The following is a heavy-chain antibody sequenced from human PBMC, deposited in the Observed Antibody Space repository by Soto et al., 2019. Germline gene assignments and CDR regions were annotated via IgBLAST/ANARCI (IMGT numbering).Heavy chain of an antibody. J-gene: IGHJ4*02. CDR1: GGSFSGYY. CDR3: SRVSVRGSEIDY. Sequence: PSETLSLTCAVYGGSFSGYYWSWIRQPPGKGLEWVGYIYYSGSTNYNPSLKSRVTISIDTSKNQFSLKLSSVTAADTAVYYCSRVSVRGSEIDYWGQGTLVTVSS. V-gene: IGHV4-59*01. D-gene: IGHD6-19*01. CDR2: IYYSGST.